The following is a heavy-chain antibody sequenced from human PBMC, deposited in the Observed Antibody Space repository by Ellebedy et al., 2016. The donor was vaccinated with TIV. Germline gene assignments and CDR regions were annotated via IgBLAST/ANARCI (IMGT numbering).Heavy chain of an antibody. J-gene: IGHJ4*02. CDR1: GGSISSHF. V-gene: IGHV4-59*11. CDR2: MYHSRSP. CDR3: ARERGYTYGHGFDY. D-gene: IGHD5-18*01. Sequence: MPSETLSLTCTVSGGSISSHFWSWVRQPPGKGLECIAYMYHSRSPNYNPSLKSRVTMSVDTSRNQFSLKLSSVTAADTAVYYCARERGYTYGHGFDYWGQGTLVTVSS.